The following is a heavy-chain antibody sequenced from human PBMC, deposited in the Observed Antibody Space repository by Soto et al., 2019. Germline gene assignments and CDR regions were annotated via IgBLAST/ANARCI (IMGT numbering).Heavy chain of an antibody. CDR1: GYSFISYG. CDR3: ARDDILSPGSSITDI. J-gene: IGHJ3*02. D-gene: IGHD2-21*01. CDR2: VSAYNHKT. V-gene: IGHV1-18*01. Sequence: QVQMVQSGPEVKKPGASVKVSCKASGYSFISYGISWVRQAPGQGLEWMGWVSAYNHKTMYAQRVQGRVTMTTDTATSTAYMELRSLGSDDTAVYFCARDDILSPGSSITDIWGQGTMITVSS.